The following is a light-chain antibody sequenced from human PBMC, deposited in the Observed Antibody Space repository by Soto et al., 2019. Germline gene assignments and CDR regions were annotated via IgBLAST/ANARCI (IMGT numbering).Light chain of an antibody. J-gene: IGKJ4*01. CDR2: AAS. CDR1: QDISSY. V-gene: IGKV1-9*01. CDR3: QQLNSFPLT. Sequence: IQLTQSPSSRSASVGDRVLITCRASQDISSYLAWYQQKSGKGPKLLIYAASTSQSGVPSRFSGSVSGTDFTLTISSLQPEDFATYFCQQLNSFPLTFGGGTKVEIK.